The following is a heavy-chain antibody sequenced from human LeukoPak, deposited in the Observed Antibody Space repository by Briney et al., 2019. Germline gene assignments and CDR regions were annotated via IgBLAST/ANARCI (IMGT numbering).Heavy chain of an antibody. CDR2: IYPGDSDT. CDR3: ASLRSYSDAFDI. J-gene: IGHJ3*02. D-gene: IGHD2-21*01. CDR1: GYSFTTFW. Sequence: GESLKISCYGFGYSFTTFWVAWVRQMPGKGLEWVGIIYPGDSDTRYNPSFQGQVTVSADKSISTPYLQWSSLKASDTAMYYCASLRSYSDAFDIWGRGTMVTVSS. V-gene: IGHV5-51*01.